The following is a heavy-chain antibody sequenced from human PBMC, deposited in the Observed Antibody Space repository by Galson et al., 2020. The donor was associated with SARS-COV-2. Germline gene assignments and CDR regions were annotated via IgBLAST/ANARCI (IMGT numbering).Heavy chain of an antibody. CDR2: INAGNGNT. CDR1: GYTFTSYA. D-gene: IGHD2-8*02. J-gene: IGHJ4*02. CDR3: ARDAWVGYCTGGVCYNSGFD. Sequence: ASVKVSCKASGYTFTSYAMHWVRQAPGQRLEWMGWINAGNGNTKYSQKFQGRVTITRDTSSSTAYMELSSLRSEDTAVYYCARDAWVGYCTGGVCYNSGFDWGQGTLVTVSS. V-gene: IGHV1-3*01.